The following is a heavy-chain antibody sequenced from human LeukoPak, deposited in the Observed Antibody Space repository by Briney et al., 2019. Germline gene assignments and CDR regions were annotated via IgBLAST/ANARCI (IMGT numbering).Heavy chain of an antibody. CDR3: TTGFSESRGLYVY. CDR1: GFSFINAW. D-gene: IGHD3-10*01. Sequence: PGGSLRLFCAASGFSFINAWMTWVRQGPRKGLEWVGRIKSNSDGGPTEYGAPVKGRFTISRDDSKNMLFLQMDSLQTEDTAVYYCTTGFSESRGLYVYWGQGTLVTVSS. CDR2: IKSNSDGGPT. V-gene: IGHV3-15*01. J-gene: IGHJ4*02.